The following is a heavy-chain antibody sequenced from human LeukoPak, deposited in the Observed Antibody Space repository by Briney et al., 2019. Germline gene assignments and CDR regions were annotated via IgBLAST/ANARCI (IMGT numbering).Heavy chain of an antibody. Sequence: GGSLRLFCAASGFTVSSYAMRWGRQAPGEGLEWVSVISGSGGRTYYADSKKGRLTTSRNNKKNTLYMKKNRQTAEDTAVYFCAEGGEWLAPYDYGMDVWYQGTTIPVS. V-gene: IGHV3-23*01. CDR3: AEGGEWLAPYDYGMDV. CDR1: GFTVSSYA. D-gene: IGHD6-19*01. CDR2: ISGSGGRT. J-gene: IGHJ6*02.